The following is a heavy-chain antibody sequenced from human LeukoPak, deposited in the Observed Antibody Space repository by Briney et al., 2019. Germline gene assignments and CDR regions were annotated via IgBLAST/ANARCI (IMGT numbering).Heavy chain of an antibody. Sequence: GGSLRLSCAASGFTFNNAWMSWVRQAPGEGLEWVGRIRAETAGGTTDYGAPVKGRFTISRDDSKNTLYLQMNSLKTEDTAVYFCSTGGGTNDYWGQGTLVTVSS. CDR2: IRAETAGGTT. D-gene: IGHD2-15*01. V-gene: IGHV3-15*01. J-gene: IGHJ4*02. CDR3: STGGGTNDY. CDR1: GFTFNNAW.